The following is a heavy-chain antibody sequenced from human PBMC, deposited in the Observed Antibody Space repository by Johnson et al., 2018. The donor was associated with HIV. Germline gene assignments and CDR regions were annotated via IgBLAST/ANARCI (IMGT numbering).Heavy chain of an antibody. D-gene: IGHD4-17*01. CDR3: ARERRDYGDYSPKLIDAFDI. CDR1: GFTVSSNY. V-gene: IGHV3-66*01. CDR2: IYSGGYT. Sequence: VQLVESGGGLVQPGGSLRLSCAASGFTVSSNYMSWVRQAPGKGLAWVSLIYSGGYTYYADSVKGRFTISRDNSKNTLYLQMNSLRAEDTAGYYCARERRDYGDYSPKLIDAFDIWGQGTMVTVSS. J-gene: IGHJ3*02.